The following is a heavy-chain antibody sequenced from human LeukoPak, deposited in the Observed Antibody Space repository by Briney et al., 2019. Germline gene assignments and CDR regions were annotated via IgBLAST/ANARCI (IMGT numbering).Heavy chain of an antibody. J-gene: IGHJ5*02. Sequence: PSETLSLTCSVSGGSVTTGTYHWAWIRQPPGKGLEWIGSVYFDGGTHYNRSLQSRVAISVDTSKNQFSLKLSSVTAADTAVYYCARGPYYYGSGSYSAYNWFDPWGQGTLVTVSS. CDR1: GGSVTTGTYH. V-gene: IGHV4-39*07. CDR3: ARGPYYYGSGSYSAYNWFDP. CDR2: VYFDGGT. D-gene: IGHD3-10*01.